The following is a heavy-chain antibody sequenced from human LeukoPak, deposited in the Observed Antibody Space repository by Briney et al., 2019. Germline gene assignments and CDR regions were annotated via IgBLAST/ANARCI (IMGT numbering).Heavy chain of an antibody. D-gene: IGHD3-10*01. J-gene: IGHJ4*02. CDR2: ISSSSSYI. CDR3: ARDIDYGSGSSDY. V-gene: IGHV3-21*01. Sequence: PGGSLRLSCAASGFTFSSYSMNWVREAPGKGLEWVSSISSSSSYIYYADSVKGRFTISRDNAKNSLYLQMNSLRAEDTAVYYCARDIDYGSGSSDYWGQGTLVTVSS. CDR1: GFTFSSYS.